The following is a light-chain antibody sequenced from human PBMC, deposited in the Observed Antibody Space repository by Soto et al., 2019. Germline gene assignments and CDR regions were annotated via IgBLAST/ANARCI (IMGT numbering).Light chain of an antibody. CDR1: RSNIGNNY. CDR2: DNY. CDR3: GTWDSSLSVVV. V-gene: IGLV1-51*01. Sequence: QSVLTQPPSLSAAPGQTVTISCSGSRSNIGNNYVSWYQQFPGTAPKVLIYDNYKRPSGIPDRFSGSKSGTSATLGITGLQTGDEADYYCGTWDSSLSVVVFGGGTKLTVL. J-gene: IGLJ2*01.